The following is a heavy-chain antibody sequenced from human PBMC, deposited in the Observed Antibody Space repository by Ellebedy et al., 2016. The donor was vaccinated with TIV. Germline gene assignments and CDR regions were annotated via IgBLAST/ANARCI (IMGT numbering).Heavy chain of an antibody. Sequence: PGGSLRLSCAASGFTFRNFGMHWVRQAPGKGLDWVAVIWYDGSNKYYADSVTGRFTISRDNSKNTLYLQMNSLGAEDTAMYFCAKALWPGGSALFDYWGQGTMVTVSS. CDR3: AKALWPGGSALFDY. J-gene: IGHJ4*02. CDR2: IWYDGSNK. V-gene: IGHV3-33*06. D-gene: IGHD3-16*01. CDR1: GFTFRNFG.